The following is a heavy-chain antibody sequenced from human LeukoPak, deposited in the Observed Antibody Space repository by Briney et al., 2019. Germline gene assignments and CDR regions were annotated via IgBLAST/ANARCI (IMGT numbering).Heavy chain of an antibody. CDR2: ISTYNGNA. D-gene: IGHD2-2*01. J-gene: IGHJ4*02. Sequence: ASVKVSCKASGYTFTSYGISWVRQAPGQGLEGMGWISTYNGNANYAQKLQGRVTVTTDTSTSTAYMELRSLRSDDTAVYYCARDERGSCSSSSCYYFDYWGQGTLVTVSS. CDR3: ARDERGSCSSSSCYYFDY. V-gene: IGHV1-18*01. CDR1: GYTFTSYG.